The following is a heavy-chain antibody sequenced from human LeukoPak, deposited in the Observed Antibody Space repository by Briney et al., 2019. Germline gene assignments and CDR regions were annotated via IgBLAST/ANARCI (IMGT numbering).Heavy chain of an antibody. V-gene: IGHV3-7*01. CDR2: MKQDRRET. CDR3: ALDGYNYVGLDL. CDR1: GFIFSNYW. Sequence: PGGSLRLSCEAPGFIFSNYWMSWVRQVPGKGLEWVANMKQDRRETNLVDSVKGRLTIYRDNAKNSVYLQMNSLADEDTAVYDCALDGYNYVGLDLWGQGTLVTVSS. J-gene: IGHJ5*02. D-gene: IGHD5-18*01.